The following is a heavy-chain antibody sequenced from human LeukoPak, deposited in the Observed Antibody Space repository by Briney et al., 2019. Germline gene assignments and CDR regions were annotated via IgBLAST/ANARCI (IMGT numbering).Heavy chain of an antibody. Sequence: PGGSLRPSCAASGFTVSRNYMSWVRQAPEKGLEWLSVLYSGGSTYYADSVKGRFTISRDDSGNTLYLQMNSLTADDTSVYYCARGQITSAWLDCWGQGTLVTVSS. V-gene: IGHV3-53*01. D-gene: IGHD6-19*01. J-gene: IGHJ4*02. CDR2: LYSGGST. CDR1: GFTVSRNY. CDR3: ARGQITSAWLDC.